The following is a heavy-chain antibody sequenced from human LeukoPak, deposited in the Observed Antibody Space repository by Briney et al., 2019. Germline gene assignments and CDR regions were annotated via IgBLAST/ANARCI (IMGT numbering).Heavy chain of an antibody. Sequence: GGSLRLSCVASGFTFSSYWMSWVRQAPGKGLEWVANIKQDGSEKYYVDSVKGRFTISRDNAKNSLYLQMNSLRAEDTAVYYCARGYCSGGSCFDYWGQGTLVTVSS. CDR3: ARGYCSGGSCFDY. CDR2: IKQDGSEK. CDR1: GFTFSSYW. V-gene: IGHV3-7*04. J-gene: IGHJ4*02. D-gene: IGHD2-15*01.